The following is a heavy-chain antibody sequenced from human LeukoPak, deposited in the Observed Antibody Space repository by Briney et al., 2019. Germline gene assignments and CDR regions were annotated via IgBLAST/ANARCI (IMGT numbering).Heavy chain of an antibody. D-gene: IGHD3-10*01. CDR2: IYYSGSP. CDR1: GGSISSGGYY. CDR3: ARARGSGSYGFDP. V-gene: IGHV4-31*03. Sequence: PSQTLSLTCTVSGGSISSGGYYWSWIRQHPGKGLEWIGYIYYSGSPYYNPSLKSRVSISLDTSKNQFSLKLTSVTAADTAVYYCARARGSGSYGFDPWGQGTLVTVSS. J-gene: IGHJ5*02.